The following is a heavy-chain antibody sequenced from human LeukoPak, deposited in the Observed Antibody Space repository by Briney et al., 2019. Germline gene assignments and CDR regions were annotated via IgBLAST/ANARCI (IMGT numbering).Heavy chain of an antibody. V-gene: IGHV5-51*01. J-gene: IGHJ4*02. CDR2: IYPGDSDT. Sequence: GESLRISCKGSGYTFSSYWIGWVRRMPGKGLEWMGIIYPGDSDTRYSPSLQGQVTISVDTSLGTAYLQWSSLKASDTAIYYCARQNDFRLDYWGQGTLVTVSS. CDR3: ARQNDFRLDY. D-gene: IGHD3-3*01. CDR1: GYTFSSYW.